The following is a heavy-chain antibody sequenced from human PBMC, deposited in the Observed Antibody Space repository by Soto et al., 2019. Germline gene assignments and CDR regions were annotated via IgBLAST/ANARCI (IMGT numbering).Heavy chain of an antibody. J-gene: IGHJ6*03. CDR3: ARDGDYDFWSGRISGYYYMDV. Sequence: GGSLRLSCADSGFTFSSYSMNWVRQAPGKGLEWVSSISSSSYIYYADSVKGRFTISRDNAKNSLYLQMNSLRAEDTAVYYCARDGDYDFWSGRISGYYYMDVWGKGTTVTVSS. CDR1: GFTFSSYS. CDR2: ISSSSYI. D-gene: IGHD3-3*01. V-gene: IGHV3-21*01.